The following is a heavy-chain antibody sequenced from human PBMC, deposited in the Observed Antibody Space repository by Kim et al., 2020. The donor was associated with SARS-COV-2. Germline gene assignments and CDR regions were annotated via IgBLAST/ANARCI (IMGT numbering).Heavy chain of an antibody. J-gene: IGHJ4*02. Sequence: GGSLRLSCATSGFTFRNYWMSWVRQAPGTGLEWVATVWEDGSERYYVDAVRGRFTISRDNGKNSLYLQMITLRAEDTAVYYCTRGISSTDYYFDYWGQGTLVTVSS. CDR2: VWEDGSER. CDR3: TRGISSTDYYFDY. V-gene: IGHV3-7*01. D-gene: IGHD3-10*01. CDR1: GFTFRNYW.